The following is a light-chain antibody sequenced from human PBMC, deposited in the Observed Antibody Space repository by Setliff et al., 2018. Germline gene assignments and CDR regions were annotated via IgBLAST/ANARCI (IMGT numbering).Light chain of an antibody. CDR2: DVS. V-gene: IGLV2-14*03. J-gene: IGLJ1*01. Sequence: QSALTQPASVSGSPGQSITISCTGTSSDVGGYNYVSWYQQHPGKAPKLMIYDVSNRPSGVSTRFSGSKSGNTASLTISGHQAEDEADYYCSSYASSSSLYVFGTGTKV. CDR3: SSYASSSSLYV. CDR1: SSDVGGYNY.